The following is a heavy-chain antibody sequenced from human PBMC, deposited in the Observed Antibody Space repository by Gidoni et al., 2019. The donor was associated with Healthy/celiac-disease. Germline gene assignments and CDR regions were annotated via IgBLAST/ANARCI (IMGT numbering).Heavy chain of an antibody. Sequence: QVTLKESGPVLVKPTATLTLTCTVSGFSLSNARMGVSWIRQPPGKALEWLAHIFSNDEKSYSTSLKSRLTISKDTSKSQVVLTMTNMDPVDTATYYCARISWLRWYRTWYFDYWGQGTLVTVSS. CDR3: ARISWLRWYRTWYFDY. D-gene: IGHD4-17*01. CDR2: IFSNDEK. J-gene: IGHJ4*02. V-gene: IGHV2-26*01. CDR1: GFSLSNARMG.